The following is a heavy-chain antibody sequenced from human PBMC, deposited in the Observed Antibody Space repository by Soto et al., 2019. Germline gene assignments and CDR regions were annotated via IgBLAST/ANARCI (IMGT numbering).Heavy chain of an antibody. J-gene: IGHJ2*01. CDR3: AKHKTASDWFFDL. CDR1: GFTFNTYG. V-gene: IGHV3-23*01. D-gene: IGHD1-1*01. Sequence: EVQLLESGGGLVQPGGSLKLSCAASGFTFNTYGMNWVRQAPGKGLEWVSTIRGSGGTTYYADSGKGRFSISRDNSKNTLYLQRNSLRAEDTSVYYCAKHKTASDWFFDLWGRGTLVTVSS. CDR2: IRGSGGTT.